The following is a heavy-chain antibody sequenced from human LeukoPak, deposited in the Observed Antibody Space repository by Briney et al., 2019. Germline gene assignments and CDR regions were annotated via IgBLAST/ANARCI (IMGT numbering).Heavy chain of an antibody. D-gene: IGHD6-13*01. CDR2: IFYDGSNE. J-gene: IGHJ5*02. V-gene: IGHV3-30*04. CDR3: ARVWTYSSSWFWFDP. CDR1: GLTFSSYA. Sequence: PGGSLRLSCAASGLTFSSYATHWARQAPGKGREWLAFIFYDGSNEYYADSVKGRFNLSRDNAKNSLYLQMNNLRAEDTAVYYCARVWTYSSSWFWFDPWGQGTLVTVSS.